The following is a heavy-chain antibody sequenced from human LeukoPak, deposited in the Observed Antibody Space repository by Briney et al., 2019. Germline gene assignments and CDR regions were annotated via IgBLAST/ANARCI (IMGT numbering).Heavy chain of an antibody. D-gene: IGHD3-16*01. CDR3: ARARTDYARMDV. CDR2: ISSSSSYI. Sequence: GGSLRLSCAASGFTFSSYSMNWVRQAPGKGLEWVSSISSSSSYIYYADSVKGRFTISRDNAKNSLYLQMNSLRAEDTAVYYCARARTDYARMDVWGKGTTVTVSS. J-gene: IGHJ6*04. CDR1: GFTFSSYS. V-gene: IGHV3-21*01.